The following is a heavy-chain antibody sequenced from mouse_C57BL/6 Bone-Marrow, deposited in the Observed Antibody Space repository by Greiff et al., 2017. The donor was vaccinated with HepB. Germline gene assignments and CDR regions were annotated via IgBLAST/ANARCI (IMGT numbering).Heavy chain of an antibody. Sequence: VKLVESGPELVKPGASVKISCKASGYAFSSSWMNWVKQRPGKGLEWIGRIYPGDGDTNYNGKFKGKATLTADKSSSTAYMQLSSLTSEDSAVYFCAKGAAQATTYAMDYWGQGTSVTVSS. CDR2: IYPGDGDT. J-gene: IGHJ4*01. CDR3: AKGAAQATTYAMDY. D-gene: IGHD3-2*02. CDR1: GYAFSSSW. V-gene: IGHV1-82*01.